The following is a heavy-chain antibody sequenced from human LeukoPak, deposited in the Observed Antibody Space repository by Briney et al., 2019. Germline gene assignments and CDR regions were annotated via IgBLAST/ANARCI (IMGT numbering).Heavy chain of an antibody. D-gene: IGHD5-12*01. Sequence: GGSLRLSCAASGFTFSDYYMSWIRQAPGKGLEWVSYISSSGGTIYYADSVKGRFTISRDNAKNSLYLQMNSLRAEDTAVYYCATQAPSGYDNLDYWGQGTLVTVSS. CDR3: ATQAPSGYDNLDY. V-gene: IGHV3-11*04. J-gene: IGHJ4*02. CDR1: GFTFSDYY. CDR2: ISSSGGTI.